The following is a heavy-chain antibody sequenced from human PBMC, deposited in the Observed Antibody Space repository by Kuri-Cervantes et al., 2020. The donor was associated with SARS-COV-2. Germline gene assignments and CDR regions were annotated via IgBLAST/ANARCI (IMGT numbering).Heavy chain of an antibody. V-gene: IGHV3-15*01. J-gene: IGHJ3*02. CDR1: GFTFSNAW. D-gene: IGHD3-3*01. CDR2: IKSKTDGGTT. Sequence: GGSLRLSCAASGFTFSNAWMSWVRQAPGKGLEWVGRIKSKTDGGTTDYAAPVKGRFTISRDDSKNTLYLQMNSLKTEDTAVYYCTTYYDFWSGYYSSDAFDIWGQETMVTVSS. CDR3: TTYYDFWSGYYSSDAFDI.